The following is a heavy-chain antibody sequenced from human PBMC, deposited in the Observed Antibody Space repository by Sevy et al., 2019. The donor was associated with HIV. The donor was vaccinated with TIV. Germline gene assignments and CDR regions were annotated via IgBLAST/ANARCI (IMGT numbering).Heavy chain of an antibody. CDR2: IPQSGTT. J-gene: IGHJ4*02. D-gene: IGHD4-4*01. CDR1: GYSISSGYF. CDR3: ARGRRNKASLDF. V-gene: IGHV4-38-2*02. Sequence: SETLSLTCTVSGYSISSGYFWGWVRQPPGRGLEWIGDIPQSGTTYFNPSLKSRVTISVDTSKNETSLKVHSVTAADTAVYYCARGRRNKASLDFWGQGTLVTVSS.